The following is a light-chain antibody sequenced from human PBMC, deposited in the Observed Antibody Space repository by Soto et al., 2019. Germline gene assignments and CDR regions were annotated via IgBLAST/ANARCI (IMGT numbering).Light chain of an antibody. CDR1: QGVSSY. CDR3: QQRSVWPLT. J-gene: IGKJ4*01. V-gene: IGKV3-11*01. Sequence: EIVLTQSPATLSLSPGERATLSCRASQGVSSYLAWYQQKPGQAPRLLIYDATTRATGIPARFSGSRSGTDFTLTISSLEPEDFAVYHCQQRSVWPLTFGGGTKVEIK. CDR2: DAT.